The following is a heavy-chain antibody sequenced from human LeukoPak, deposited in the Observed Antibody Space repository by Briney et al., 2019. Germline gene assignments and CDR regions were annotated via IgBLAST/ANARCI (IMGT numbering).Heavy chain of an antibody. CDR1: GGSISSYY. Sequence: PSETLSLTCTVSGGSISSYYWNWIRQPAGMGLEWIGRIYSSGSTNYNPSLKSRVTMSVDTSKNQFSLKLNSVTAADTAVYYCARESAIFGVFIVAFDYWGQGALVTVSS. CDR2: IYSSGST. CDR3: ARESAIFGVFIVAFDY. V-gene: IGHV4-4*07. D-gene: IGHD3-3*01. J-gene: IGHJ4*02.